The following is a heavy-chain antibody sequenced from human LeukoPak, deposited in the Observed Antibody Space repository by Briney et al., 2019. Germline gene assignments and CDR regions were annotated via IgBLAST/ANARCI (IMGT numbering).Heavy chain of an antibody. J-gene: IGHJ5*02. Sequence: SETLSLTCAVYGGSLSGYYWSWIRQPPGKGLEWIGEINHSGSTNYNPSLKGRVTISVDTSKNQFSLKLSSVTAADTAVYYCASSSRCSSTSCYFSTRTNWFDPWGQGTLVTVSS. CDR3: ASSSRCSSTSCYFSTRTNWFDP. CDR1: GGSLSGYY. D-gene: IGHD2-2*01. CDR2: INHSGST. V-gene: IGHV4-34*01.